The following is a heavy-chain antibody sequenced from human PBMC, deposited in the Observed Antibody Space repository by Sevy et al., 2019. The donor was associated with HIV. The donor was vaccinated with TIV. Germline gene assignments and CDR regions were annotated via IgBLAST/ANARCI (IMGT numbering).Heavy chain of an antibody. CDR2: ISGSGGST. CDR3: AKKLVPTTVTTETDAFDI. D-gene: IGHD4-17*01. Sequence: GGSLRLSCAASGFTFSSYAMSWVRQAPGKGLEWVSAISGSGGSTYYAHSVKGRFTISRDNSKNTLYLQMNSLRAEDTAVYYCAKKLVPTTVTTETDAFDIWGQGTIVTVSS. CDR1: GFTFSSYA. V-gene: IGHV3-23*01. J-gene: IGHJ3*02.